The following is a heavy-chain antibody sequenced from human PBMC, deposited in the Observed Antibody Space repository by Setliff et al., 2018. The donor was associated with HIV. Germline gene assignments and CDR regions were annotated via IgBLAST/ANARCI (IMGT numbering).Heavy chain of an antibody. V-gene: IGHV3-23*01. CDR3: AKSAFGGVSPFDY. CDR1: GFTFSSYG. J-gene: IGHJ4*02. D-gene: IGHD3-16*01. Sequence: AGSLRLSCAASGFTFSSYGMSWVRQAPERGLEWVSAISDSGDNTNYADSVKGRFTISRDDSKNTLYLQMTSLRAEDTAVYYCAKSAFGGVSPFDYGGQGTLVTVS. CDR2: ISDSGDNT.